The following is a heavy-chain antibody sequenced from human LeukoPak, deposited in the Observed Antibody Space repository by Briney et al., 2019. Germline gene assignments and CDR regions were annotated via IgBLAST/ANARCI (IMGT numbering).Heavy chain of an antibody. V-gene: IGHV3-23*01. J-gene: IGHJ4*02. CDR2: ISGSGGT. CDR1: GFTFNSYD. CDR3: AKDYSAYNYLEDFDY. Sequence: PGGSLRLSCAASGFTFNSYDMSWVRQAPGKGLEWVSAISGSGGTYYAESVKGRFTVSRDNSNNTLYLQMDGMRAEDTAVYYCAKDYSAYNYLEDFDYWGQGTLVTVSS. D-gene: IGHD5-24*01.